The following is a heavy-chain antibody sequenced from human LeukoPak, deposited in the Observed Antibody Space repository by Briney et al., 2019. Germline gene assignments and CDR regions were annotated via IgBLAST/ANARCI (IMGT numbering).Heavy chain of an antibody. D-gene: IGHD4-11*01. CDR2: IYYSGST. V-gene: IGHV4-39*01. J-gene: IGHJ6*02. Sequence: SETLSLTCTVSGGSISSSSYYWGWLRQPPGKGLEWIVCIYYSGSTYYNPSLKSRVTISVDTSKNQFSLKLSSVTAADTAVYYCARGWYSNSNYYYYYGMDVWGQGTTVTVSS. CDR1: GGSISSSSYY. CDR3: ARGWYSNSNYYYYYGMDV.